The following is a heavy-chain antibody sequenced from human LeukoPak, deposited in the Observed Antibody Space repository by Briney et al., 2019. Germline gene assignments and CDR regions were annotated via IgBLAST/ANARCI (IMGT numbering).Heavy chain of an antibody. D-gene: IGHD6-13*01. CDR2: IFYSGST. CDR3: ARGLTSGYSSSWYEDY. J-gene: IGHJ4*02. CDR1: SGSISTSNYY. Sequence: SETLSLTCTVSSGSISTSNYYWGWVRQPPGKALEWIGNIFYSGSTYYSPSLKGRVTISLDTSRNQFSLKLSSVTAADTAVYYCARGLTSGYSSSWYEDYWGQGTLVTVSS. V-gene: IGHV4-39*07.